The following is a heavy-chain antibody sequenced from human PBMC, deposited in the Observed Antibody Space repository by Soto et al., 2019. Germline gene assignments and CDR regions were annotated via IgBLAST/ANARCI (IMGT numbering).Heavy chain of an antibody. D-gene: IGHD3-3*01. J-gene: IGHJ6*02. Sequence: SVKVSCKASGGTFSSYAISWVRQAPGQGPEWMGGIIPIFGTANYAQKFQGRVTITADKSTSTAYMELSSLRSEDTAVYYCASLITYYDFWSGYPPNMDVWGQGTTVTVSS. CDR1: GGTFSSYA. CDR3: ASLITYYDFWSGYPPNMDV. CDR2: IIPIFGTA. V-gene: IGHV1-69*06.